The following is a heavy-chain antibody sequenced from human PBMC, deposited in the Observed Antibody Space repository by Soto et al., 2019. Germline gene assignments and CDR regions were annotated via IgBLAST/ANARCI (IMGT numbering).Heavy chain of an antibody. CDR2: IYWDDNK. D-gene: IGHD6-19*01. CDR3: AHGAGWLFDY. V-gene: IGHV2-5*02. J-gene: IGHJ4*02. CDR1: GFSLNTRAVG. Sequence: QITLEESGPALVKPTQTLTLTCTFSGFSLNTRAVGVGWIRHPPGKALEWLAFIYWDDNKYYSPSLKSRLTITKDTSKNQVVLTMTNTGPVDTATYYCAHGAGWLFDYWGQGTQVTVSS.